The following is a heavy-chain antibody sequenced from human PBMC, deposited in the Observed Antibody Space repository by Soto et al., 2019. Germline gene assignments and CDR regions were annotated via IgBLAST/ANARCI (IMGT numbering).Heavy chain of an antibody. D-gene: IGHD4-17*01. Sequence: GGSLRLSCAASGFTFSSYAMSWVRQAPGKGLEWVSAISGSCGSTYYADSVKGRFTISRDNSKNTLYLQMNSLRAEDTAVYYCAKESSDGDYVTTLNWFDLWGKGTLVTVSS. J-gene: IGHJ5*02. V-gene: IGHV3-23*01. CDR1: GFTFSSYA. CDR2: ISGSCGST. CDR3: AKESSDGDYVTTLNWFDL.